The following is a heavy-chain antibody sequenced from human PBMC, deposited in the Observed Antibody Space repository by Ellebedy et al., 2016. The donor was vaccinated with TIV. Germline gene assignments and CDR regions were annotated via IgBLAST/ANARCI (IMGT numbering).Heavy chain of an antibody. J-gene: IGHJ4*01. CDR3: TTDTTVFYDTNFGVDF. D-gene: IGHD3-3*01. V-gene: IGHV3-15*01. CDR2: IKSESDGGTT. CDR1: GITFADAW. Sequence: GESLKISXATSGITFADAWMSWVRQAPGKGPEWVSRIKSESDGGTTDYATPVKGRFTITRDDSQNMLYLEMNSLKAADTAVYYCTTDTTVFYDTNFGVDFWGQGTLVTVSS.